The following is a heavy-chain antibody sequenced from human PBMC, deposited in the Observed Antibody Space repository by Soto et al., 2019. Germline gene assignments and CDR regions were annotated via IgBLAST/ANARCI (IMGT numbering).Heavy chain of an antibody. V-gene: IGHV3-9*01. D-gene: IGHD6-6*01. CDR3: AKEGGSSIAARPGSFRYYYYGMDV. CDR1: GFTFDDYA. Sequence: PGGSLRLSXAASGFTFDDYAMHWVRQAPGKGLEWVSGISWNSGSIGYADSVKGRFTISRDNAKNSLYLQMNSLRAEDTALYYCAKEGGSSIAARPGSFRYYYYGMDVWGQGTTVTVSS. CDR2: ISWNSGSI. J-gene: IGHJ6*02.